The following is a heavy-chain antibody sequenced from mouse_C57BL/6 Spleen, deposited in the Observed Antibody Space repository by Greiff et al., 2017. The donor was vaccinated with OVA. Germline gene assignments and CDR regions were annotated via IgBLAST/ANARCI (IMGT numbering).Heavy chain of an antibody. Sequence: VQLQQSGAELVKPGASVKISCKASGYAFSSYWMNWVKQRPGKGLEWIGQIYPGDGDTNYNGKFKGKATLTADKSSSTAYMQLSSLTSEDSAVYFCARWGDYDEGFYAMDYWGQGTSVTVSS. V-gene: IGHV1-80*01. CDR1: GYAFSSYW. J-gene: IGHJ4*01. CDR3: ARWGDYDEGFYAMDY. D-gene: IGHD2-4*01. CDR2: IYPGDGDT.